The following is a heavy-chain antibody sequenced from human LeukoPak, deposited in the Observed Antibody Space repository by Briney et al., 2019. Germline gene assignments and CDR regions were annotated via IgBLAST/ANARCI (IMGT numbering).Heavy chain of an antibody. V-gene: IGHV4-34*01. CDR1: GGSFSGYY. CDR3: ARGRRAQGVMKKNWFDP. J-gene: IGHJ5*02. CDR2: INQSGST. D-gene: IGHD3-16*01. Sequence: PSETLSLTCAVYGGSFSGYYWNWIRQPPGKGLEWIGEINQSGSTNYNPSLKSRVMISVDTSKNQFSLKVSSVTAADTAVYSCARGRRAQGVMKKNWFDPWGQGTLVTVSS.